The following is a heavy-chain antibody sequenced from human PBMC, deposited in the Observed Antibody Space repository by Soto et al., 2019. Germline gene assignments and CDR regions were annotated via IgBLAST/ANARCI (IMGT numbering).Heavy chain of an antibody. CDR1: GFTFSSYA. CDR2: FSGSGGST. Sequence: EVQLLESGGGLVQPGGSLRLSCAASGFTFSSYAMSWVRQAPGKGLEWVSAFSGSGGSTYYADSVKGRFTISRDNSKNTLYLQMNSLRAEDTAVYYCAKDHNIVVVPAAPFDYWGQGTLVTVSS. D-gene: IGHD2-2*01. V-gene: IGHV3-23*01. CDR3: AKDHNIVVVPAAPFDY. J-gene: IGHJ4*02.